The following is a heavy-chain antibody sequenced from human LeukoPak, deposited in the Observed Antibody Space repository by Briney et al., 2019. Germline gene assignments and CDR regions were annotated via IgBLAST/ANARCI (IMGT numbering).Heavy chain of an antibody. CDR1: GFTFSSYR. CDR2: ISSSSSYI. V-gene: IGHV3-21*01. J-gene: IGHJ4*02. Sequence: GGSLRLSCAASGFTFSSYRMNWVRPAPGKGLEWVSSISSSSSYIYYADSVKGRFTISRDNAKNSLYLQMNSLRAEDTAVYYCARVGTSSSGWQFDYWGQGTLVTVSS. D-gene: IGHD6-19*01. CDR3: ARVGTSSSGWQFDY.